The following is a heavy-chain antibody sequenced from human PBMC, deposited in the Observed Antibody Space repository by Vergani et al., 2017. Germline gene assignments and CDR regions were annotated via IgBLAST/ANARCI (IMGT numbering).Heavy chain of an antibody. CDR2: INQSGST. V-gene: IGHV4-34*01. CDR3: ARGLIYSGSYYYYYMDV. D-gene: IGHD1-26*01. CDR1: GGSFSGYY. Sequence: QVQLQQWGAGLLKPSETLSLTCAVYGGSFSGYYWSWIRQPPGKGLEWIVEINQSGSTKYNPSLKSRVTISVDTSKNQFSLKLSSVTAADTAVYYCARGLIYSGSYYYYYMDVWGKGTTVTVSS. J-gene: IGHJ6*03.